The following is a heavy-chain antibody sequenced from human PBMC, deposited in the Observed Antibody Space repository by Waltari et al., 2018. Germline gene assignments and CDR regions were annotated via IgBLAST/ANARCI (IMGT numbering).Heavy chain of an antibody. V-gene: IGHV5-51*01. CDR2: IYTGDSDT. J-gene: IGHJ4*02. D-gene: IGHD2-15*01. CDR3: ARQGFDCSGGSCHFDY. CDR1: GYSFTSYW. Sequence: EVQLVQSGAEVKKPGESLKISCKGSGYSFTSYWIGWWRQMPGKGLEWMGFIYTGDSDTRYSPSFQGQVTISADKSTSTAYLQWSSLKASDTAMYYCARQGFDCSGGSCHFDYWGQGTLVTVSS.